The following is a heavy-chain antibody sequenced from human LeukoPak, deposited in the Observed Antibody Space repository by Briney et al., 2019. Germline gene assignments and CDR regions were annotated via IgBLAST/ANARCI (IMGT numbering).Heavy chain of an antibody. J-gene: IGHJ4*02. V-gene: IGHV4-34*01. Sequence: SETLSLTCAVYGGSFSGYYWSWIRQPPGKGREWIGEINHSGSTNYNPSLKSRVTISVDTSKNQFSLKLSSVTAADTAVYYCARAPFGETMVHTSFDYWGQGTLVTVSS. CDR3: ARAPFGETMVHTSFDY. CDR2: INHSGST. D-gene: IGHD3-10*01. CDR1: GGSFSGYY.